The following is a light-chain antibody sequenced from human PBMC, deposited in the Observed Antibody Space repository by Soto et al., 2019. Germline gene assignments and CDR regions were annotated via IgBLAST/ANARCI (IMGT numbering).Light chain of an antibody. J-gene: IGLJ1*01. CDR2: EVT. Sequence: QSVVTQPASVSGSPGQSITISSTGTSRDVGAYDYVSWFQHYPGKAPKLLIYEVTNRPSGVSDRFSGSRSGNTASLTISGLQAEDEADYYCSSYTITNTLVFGSGTKVTVL. CDR3: SSYTITNTLV. CDR1: SRDVGAYDY. V-gene: IGLV2-14*01.